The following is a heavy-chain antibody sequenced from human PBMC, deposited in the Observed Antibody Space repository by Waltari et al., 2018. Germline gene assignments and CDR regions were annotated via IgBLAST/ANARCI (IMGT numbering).Heavy chain of an antibody. Sequence: EVQLVESGGGLVKPGGSLSLSCAASGFVFNTHDLNWVRQGPGKGLEGVSSISSSSTYIYDADSVKGRFTISRDNAKNSLYLQMNSLRAEDTAVYYCARVFYSSMGNFGMDVWGQGTTVTVSS. CDR2: ISSSSTYI. CDR1: GFVFNTHD. CDR3: ARVFYSSMGNFGMDV. V-gene: IGHV3-21*01. J-gene: IGHJ6*02. D-gene: IGHD6-13*01.